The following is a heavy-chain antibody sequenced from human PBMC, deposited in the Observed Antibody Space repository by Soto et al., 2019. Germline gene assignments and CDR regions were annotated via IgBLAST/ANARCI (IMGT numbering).Heavy chain of an antibody. CDR2: ISAYNGNT. CDR3: ARDPPPPDY. V-gene: IGHV1-18*01. Sequence: QVQLVQSGAEVKKPGASVKVSCKASGYTFASYAISWLRLAPGQGLEWMGWISAYNGNTNYAQKLQGKVTMTTDTSPSTAYMEPRSLRSDGTAVYYCARDPPPPDYWGQGTLVTVSS. CDR1: GYTFASYA. J-gene: IGHJ4*02.